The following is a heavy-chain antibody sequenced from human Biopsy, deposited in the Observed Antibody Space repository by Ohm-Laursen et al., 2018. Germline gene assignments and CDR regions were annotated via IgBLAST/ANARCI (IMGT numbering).Heavy chain of an antibody. V-gene: IGHV4-34*01. CDR1: SGSFSSNY. J-gene: IGHJ4*02. Sequence: SETLSLTCAVYSGSFSSNYWTWIRQPPGKGLEWIGEVTHSGYTNYNPYLKSRVTVSVDTSKNQFSLKLSSVTAADTAVYYCASRLYGPNPIDYWGQGTLVTVSS. CDR2: VTHSGYT. D-gene: IGHD2-8*01. CDR3: ASRLYGPNPIDY.